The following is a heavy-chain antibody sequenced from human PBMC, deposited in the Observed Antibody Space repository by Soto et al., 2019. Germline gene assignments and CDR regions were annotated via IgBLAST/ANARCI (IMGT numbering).Heavy chain of an antibody. Sequence: KGSCKASGYICTIYALHWVPPAAARRLEWMGWINDCNGNTKYSPKFQGRVTITRDTSESQAYMELSSLRSEDTAVYYCVRQEVYSGYTWFDSWGQGTLVTVSS. V-gene: IGHV1-3*01. J-gene: IGHJ5*01. D-gene: IGHD5-12*01. CDR2: INDCNGNT. CDR1: GYICTIYA. CDR3: VRQEVYSGYTWFDS.